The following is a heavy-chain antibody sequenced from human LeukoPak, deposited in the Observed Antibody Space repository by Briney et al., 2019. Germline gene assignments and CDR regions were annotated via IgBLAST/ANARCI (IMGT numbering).Heavy chain of an antibody. J-gene: IGHJ4*02. Sequence: PGGSLRLPCAASGFTFSSYWMHWVRQAPGKGLVWVSRINSDGSSTSYADSVKGRFTISRDNAKNTLYLQMNSLRAEDTAVYYCARAGYYDSSGYSTWGQGTLVTVSS. V-gene: IGHV3-74*01. D-gene: IGHD3-22*01. CDR1: GFTFSSYW. CDR3: ARAGYYDSSGYST. CDR2: INSDGSST.